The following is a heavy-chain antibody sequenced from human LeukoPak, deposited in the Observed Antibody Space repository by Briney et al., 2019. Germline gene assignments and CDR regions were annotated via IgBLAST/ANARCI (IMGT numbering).Heavy chain of an antibody. Sequence: SETLSLTCAVSGGSISSGSYSWSWIRQPPGKGLEWIGYIYYSGSAYYNPSLKSRFTISVDTSKNQFSLKLSSVTAADTAVYYCARVGSLDNSGYYLSFQHWGQGTLVTVSS. CDR3: ARVGSLDNSGYYLSFQH. V-gene: IGHV4-30-4*07. CDR1: GGSISSGSYS. J-gene: IGHJ1*01. D-gene: IGHD3-22*01. CDR2: IYYSGSA.